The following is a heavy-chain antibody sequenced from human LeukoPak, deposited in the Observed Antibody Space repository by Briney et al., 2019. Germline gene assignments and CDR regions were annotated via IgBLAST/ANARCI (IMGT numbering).Heavy chain of an antibody. CDR3: ARDQFSSGWYNYYYYYMDV. Sequence: GGSLRLSCAASGFTFSSYGMSWVRQAPGKGLEWVSAISGSGGSTYYADSVKGRFTISRDNAKNSLYLQMNSLRAEDTAVYYCARDQFSSGWYNYYYYYMDVWGKGTTVTVSS. V-gene: IGHV3-23*01. CDR1: GFTFSSYG. J-gene: IGHJ6*03. CDR2: ISGSGGST. D-gene: IGHD6-19*01.